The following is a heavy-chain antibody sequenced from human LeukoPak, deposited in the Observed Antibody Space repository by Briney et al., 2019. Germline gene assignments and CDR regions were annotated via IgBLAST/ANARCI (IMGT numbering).Heavy chain of an antibody. CDR2: ISGSGGST. Sequence: PGRSLRLSCTASGFTFGDYAMSWFRQAPGKGLEWVSAISGSGGSTYYADSVKGRFTISRDNSKNTLYLQMNSLRAEDTAVYYCANRCSSTSCYPHHGMDVWGQGTTVTASS. CDR1: GFTFGDYA. D-gene: IGHD2-2*01. J-gene: IGHJ6*02. V-gene: IGHV3-23*01. CDR3: ANRCSSTSCYPHHGMDV.